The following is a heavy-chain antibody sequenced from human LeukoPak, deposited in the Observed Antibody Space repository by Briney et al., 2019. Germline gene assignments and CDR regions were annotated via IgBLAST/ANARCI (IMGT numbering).Heavy chain of an antibody. J-gene: IGHJ4*02. CDR3: AREGHSGSYPFFFDY. CDR2: ISHDGNYK. D-gene: IGHD1-26*01. CDR1: GFTFSSYA. Sequence: GGSLRLSCAASGFTFSSYAMNWVRQAPGKGLVWVAVISHDGNYKYYAESVESRITISRDNSKSTLDLQINSLKPEDAAVYYCAREGHSGSYPFFFDYWGQGALVTVSS. V-gene: IGHV3-30*01.